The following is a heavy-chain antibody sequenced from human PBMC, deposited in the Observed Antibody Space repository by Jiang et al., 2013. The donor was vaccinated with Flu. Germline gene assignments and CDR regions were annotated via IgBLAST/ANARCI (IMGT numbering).Heavy chain of an antibody. V-gene: IGHV5-51*01. D-gene: IGHD3/OR15-3a*01. CDR3: ARRKFDFWTGYRRGGFDI. Sequence: GAEVKKPGESLKISCRGSGYSFTNYWIGWVRQMPGKGLEWMGVIYPGGSDTKYSPSFQGQVTISADKSIATAFLQWNNLRASDTAMYYCARRKFDFWTGYRRGGFDIWGQGTMVTVSS. CDR1: GYSFTNYW. CDR2: IYPGGSDT. J-gene: IGHJ3*02.